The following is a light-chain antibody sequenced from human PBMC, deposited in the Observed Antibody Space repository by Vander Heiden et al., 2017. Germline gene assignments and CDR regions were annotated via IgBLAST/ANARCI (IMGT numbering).Light chain of an antibody. CDR2: GAS. Sequence: IQITQSPPSLSASGGDRVTITCRSSQSIGRNLNWYQHKPGKAPKFLIHGASTLESGVPSRFSGTGSGTDFSLTISTLQPEDFATYYCQQSYSSPPTFGQGTKVEIK. CDR3: QQSYSSPPT. V-gene: IGKV1-39*01. J-gene: IGKJ1*01. CDR1: QSIGRN.